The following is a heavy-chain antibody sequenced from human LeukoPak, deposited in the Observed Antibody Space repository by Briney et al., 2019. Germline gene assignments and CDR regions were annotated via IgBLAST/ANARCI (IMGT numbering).Heavy chain of an antibody. CDR1: GFTFSSYA. CDR3: ARHLGIAAAGTGFDY. D-gene: IGHD6-13*01. CDR2: ISGSGGST. V-gene: IGHV3-23*01. Sequence: SGGSLRLSCAASGFTFSSYAMSWVRQAPGKGLEWVSAISGSGGSTYYADSVKGRFTISRDNSKNTLYLQMNSLKASDTAMYYCARHLGIAAAGTGFDYWGQGTLVTVSS. J-gene: IGHJ4*02.